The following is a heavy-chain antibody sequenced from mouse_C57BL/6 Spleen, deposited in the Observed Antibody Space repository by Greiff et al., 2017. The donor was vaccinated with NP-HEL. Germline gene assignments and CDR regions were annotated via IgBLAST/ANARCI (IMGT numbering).Heavy chain of an antibody. Sequence: EVKLMESGPELVKPGASVKISCKASGYSFTGYYMNWVKQSPEKSLEWIGEINPSTGGTTYNQKFKAKAALTVDKSSSTAYMQLKSLTSEDSAVYYCARNRGYYWFAYWGQGTLVTVSA. D-gene: IGHD2-3*01. CDR1: GYSFTGYY. V-gene: IGHV1-42*01. J-gene: IGHJ3*01. CDR2: INPSTGGT. CDR3: ARNRGYYWFAY.